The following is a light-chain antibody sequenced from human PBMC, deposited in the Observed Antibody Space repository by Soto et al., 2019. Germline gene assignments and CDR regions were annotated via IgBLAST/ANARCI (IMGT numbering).Light chain of an antibody. CDR2: EVS. CDR1: SSDVGSYNR. Sequence: PGQSVTISCTGTSSDVGSYNRVSWYQQPPGTAPKLMIYEVSNRPSGVPDRFSGSKSGNTASLTISGLQAEDEADYYCSSFTSSSTYVFGTGTKVTVL. V-gene: IGLV2-18*02. J-gene: IGLJ1*01. CDR3: SSFTSSSTYV.